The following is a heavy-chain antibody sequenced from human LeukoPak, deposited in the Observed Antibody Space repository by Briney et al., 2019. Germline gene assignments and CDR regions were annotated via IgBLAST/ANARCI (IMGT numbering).Heavy chain of an antibody. CDR1: GGSISSYY. J-gene: IGHJ4*02. V-gene: IGHV4-59*08. D-gene: IGHD3-22*01. CDR3: ARSPDDSSGYYFDY. Sequence: SETLSLTCTVSGGSISSYYWSWIRQPPGKGLEWIGYIYYSGSTNYNPSLKSRVTISVDTSKNQFSLKLSSVTAADTAVYYCARSPDDSSGYYFDYWGQGTLVTVSS. CDR2: IYYSGST.